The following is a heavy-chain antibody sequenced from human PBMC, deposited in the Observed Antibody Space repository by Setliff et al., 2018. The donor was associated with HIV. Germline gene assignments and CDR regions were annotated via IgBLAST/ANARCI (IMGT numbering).Heavy chain of an antibody. CDR2: IYTTGST. J-gene: IGHJ4*02. D-gene: IGHD6-6*01. Sequence: SETLSLTCTVSGDSISNYYWSWVRQPPGKGLEWIGYIYTTGSTNYNPSLKSRVTMSVDTSKNQFSLRLTSVTAADTAVYFCARDTGQLVYYFDSWGQGTLVTVSS. CDR1: GDSISNYY. CDR3: ARDTGQLVYYFDS. V-gene: IGHV4-4*09.